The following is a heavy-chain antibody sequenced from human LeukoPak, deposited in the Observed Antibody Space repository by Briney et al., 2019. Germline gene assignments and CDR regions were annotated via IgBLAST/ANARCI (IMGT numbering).Heavy chain of an antibody. CDR2: IYYSGST. J-gene: IGHJ6*02. CDR3: AIVKAGYFDLYYYYGMDV. V-gene: IGHV4-39*01. D-gene: IGHD3-9*01. CDR1: GGSISSSSYY. Sequence: SPTLSLTCTVSGGSISSSSYYWGWIRQPPGKGLEWIGSIYYSGSTYYNPSLKRRVTISVDTSKNQFSLKLSSVTAADTAVYYCAIVKAGYFDLYYYYGMDVWGQGTTVTVCS.